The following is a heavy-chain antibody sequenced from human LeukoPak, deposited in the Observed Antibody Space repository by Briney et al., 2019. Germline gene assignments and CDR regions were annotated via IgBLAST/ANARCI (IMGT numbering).Heavy chain of an antibody. CDR3: ASAGVTMVRGGFDI. D-gene: IGHD3-10*01. CDR2: VIPIFGTA. CDR1: GGTFSSYA. V-gene: IGHV1-69*01. J-gene: IGHJ3*02. Sequence: GSSVKVSCKASGGTFSSYAISWVRQAPGQGLEWMGGVIPIFGTANYAQKFQGRVTITADESTSTAYMELSSLRSEDTAVYYCASAGVTMVRGGFDIWGQGTMVTVSS.